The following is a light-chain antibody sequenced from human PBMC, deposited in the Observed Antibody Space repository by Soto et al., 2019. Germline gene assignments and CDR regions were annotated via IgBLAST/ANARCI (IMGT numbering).Light chain of an antibody. CDR1: SSDVGGYDY. CDR3: SSYAGRTLYV. J-gene: IGLJ1*01. Sequence: QSVLTQPASVSGSPGQSITISCTGTSSDVGGYDYVSWYQQRPGKAPKLLIHEVTKRPSGVPDRFSGSKSGNTASLTVSGLQAEDEADYYCSSYAGRTLYVFGTGTKLTVL. CDR2: EVT. V-gene: IGLV2-8*01.